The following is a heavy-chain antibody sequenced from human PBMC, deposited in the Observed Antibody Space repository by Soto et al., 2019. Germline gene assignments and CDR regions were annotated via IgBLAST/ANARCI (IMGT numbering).Heavy chain of an antibody. CDR2: IYYSGGT. D-gene: IGHD6-6*01. Sequence: SETLSLTCTVSGGSISSGGYYWSWIRQHPGKGLEWIGYIYYSGGTNYNPSLKSRVTISVATSKNQFSLKLSSVTAADTAVYYCARVLAARASRDFDYWGQGTLVTVSS. V-gene: IGHV4-31*03. CDR3: ARVLAARASRDFDY. CDR1: GGSISSGGYY. J-gene: IGHJ4*02.